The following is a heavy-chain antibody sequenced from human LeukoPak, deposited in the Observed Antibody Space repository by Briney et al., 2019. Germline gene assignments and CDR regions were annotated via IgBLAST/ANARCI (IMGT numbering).Heavy chain of an antibody. CDR3: ARGRSLYGEPYYYYGMDV. CDR2: IHYSGST. CDR1: GGSISSGDYY. Sequence: PSQTLSLTCTVSGGSISSGDYYWSWIRQPPGKGLEWIGYIHYSGSTYYNPSLKSRVTISVDTSKNQFSLKLSSVTAADTAVYYCARGRSLYGEPYYYYGMDVWGQGTTVTVSS. V-gene: IGHV4-30-4*01. D-gene: IGHD4-17*01. J-gene: IGHJ6*02.